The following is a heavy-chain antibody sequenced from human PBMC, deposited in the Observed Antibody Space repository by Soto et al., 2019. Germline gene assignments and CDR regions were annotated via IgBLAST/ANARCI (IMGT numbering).Heavy chain of an antibody. CDR1: GFSISSSSW. Sequence: SETLSLTCAVSGFSISSSSWRGWVRRPPGKGLEWIGEIYHSGSTNYNPSLKSRVTMSIDKSKNHFSLKLSSVTAADTAVYYCAREECSGGRCSNWFDPWGQGTLVT. V-gene: IGHV4-4*02. CDR3: AREECSGGRCSNWFDP. D-gene: IGHD2-15*01. CDR2: IYHSGST. J-gene: IGHJ5*02.